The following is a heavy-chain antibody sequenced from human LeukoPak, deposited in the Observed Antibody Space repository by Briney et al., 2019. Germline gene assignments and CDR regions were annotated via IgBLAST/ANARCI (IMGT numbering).Heavy chain of an antibody. D-gene: IGHD2/OR15-2a*01. J-gene: IGHJ6*02. CDR3: ARDPTWDYYGMDV. CDR1: GFSISSSW. CDR2: IKNDGSVT. V-gene: IGHV3-7*01. Sequence: GGSLRLSCAVSGFSISSSWMSWVRQAPGKGLEWVANIKNDGSVTHYVDSVKGRFTISRDNAKNSLYLQMNSLRAEDTAVYYCARDPTWDYYGMDVWGQGTTVTVSS.